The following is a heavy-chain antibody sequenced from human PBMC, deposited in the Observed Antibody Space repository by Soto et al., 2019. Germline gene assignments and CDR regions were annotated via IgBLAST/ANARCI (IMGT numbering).Heavy chain of an antibody. CDR3: AKSTGGTANGMDV. Sequence: EVQLVESGGGLVQPGRSLRLSCAASGFTFDNYAMYWVRQAPGKGLEWVSGISWNSGTIGYADSVKGRFTISRDNAKNSLYLQMNSLRAEDTALYYCAKSTGGTANGMDVWGPGTTVTVSS. CDR2: ISWNSGTI. V-gene: IGHV3-9*01. J-gene: IGHJ6*02. D-gene: IGHD2-8*02. CDR1: GFTFDNYA.